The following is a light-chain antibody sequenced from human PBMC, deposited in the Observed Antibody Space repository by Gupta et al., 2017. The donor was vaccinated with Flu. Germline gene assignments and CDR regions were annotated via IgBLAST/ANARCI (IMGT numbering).Light chain of an antibody. CDR3: QLYCSTSPIT. J-gene: IGKJ5*01. CDR1: LTVSYRSENTNY. V-gene: IGKV4-1*01. Sequence: DIVMTQSPDSLAVSLGERATINCKSSLTVSYRSENTNYLAWYQQKRGRPPKRLISWEATREAGVPARLSGSGSGTDFTLTISSRQAEDVTGYYCQLYCSTSPITFGQGTRLEIK. CDR2: WEA.